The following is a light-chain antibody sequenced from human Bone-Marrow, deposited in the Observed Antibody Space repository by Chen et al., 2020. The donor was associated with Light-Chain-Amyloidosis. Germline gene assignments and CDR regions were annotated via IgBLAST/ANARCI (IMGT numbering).Light chain of an antibody. CDR1: DLPTKY. J-gene: IGLJ2*01. CDR3: QSADSSGTYEGI. V-gene: IGLV3-25*03. Sequence: SYELTQPPSVSVSPGQTARITCSGDDLPTKYAYWYQQKPGQAPVLVIHRDAERPTGISERFSGSGSGTTATLTISGVQAEDEADYHCQSADSSGTYEGIFGGGTKLTVL. CDR2: RDA.